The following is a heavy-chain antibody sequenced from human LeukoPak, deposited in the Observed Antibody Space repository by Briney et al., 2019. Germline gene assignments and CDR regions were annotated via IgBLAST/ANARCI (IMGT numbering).Heavy chain of an antibody. CDR3: ARLIPGGYFDY. CDR2: IYDRGST. Sequence: SETLSLTCTVSADSISGHYWSWIRQTPGKGLEWIGYIYDRGSTNSNPSLKSRVTISVDTSKNQFSLKLISVIAADTAVYYCARLIPGGYFDYWGQGTLVTVSS. D-gene: IGHD1-26*01. J-gene: IGHJ4*02. V-gene: IGHV4-59*11. CDR1: ADSISGHY.